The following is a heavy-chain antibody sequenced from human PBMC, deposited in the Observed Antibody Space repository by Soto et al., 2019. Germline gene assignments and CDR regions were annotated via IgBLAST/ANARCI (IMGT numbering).Heavy chain of an antibody. J-gene: IGHJ4*02. D-gene: IGHD3-10*01. V-gene: IGHV3-15*01. CDR1: GFVFSTAW. CDR2: IKTKTEGETT. CDR3: STVHYYGSGSDFSDY. Sequence: EVQLVESGGGLAKPGGSLRLSCAASGFVFSTAWMNWVRQAPGKGLELIGRIKTKTEGETTDYEPPVKGRVIISRDDFKKTLYLQLNSLKSEDTAVYYCSTVHYYGSGSDFSDYWGQGTLVTVSS.